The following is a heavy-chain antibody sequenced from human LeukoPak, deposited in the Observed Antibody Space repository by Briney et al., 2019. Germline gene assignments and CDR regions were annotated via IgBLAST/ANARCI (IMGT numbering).Heavy chain of an antibody. D-gene: IGHD3-9*01. CDR2: ISNDGSTT. V-gene: IGHV3-74*01. Sequence: GGSLRLSCAASGFAFSSYWMHWVRQTPGKGLVWVSRISNDGSTTNYADSVKGRFTISRDNAKNTLYLQMNSLRGEDTAVYYCARTDWYHNDYWGQGTLVTVSS. CDR3: ARTDWYHNDY. J-gene: IGHJ4*02. CDR1: GFAFSSYW.